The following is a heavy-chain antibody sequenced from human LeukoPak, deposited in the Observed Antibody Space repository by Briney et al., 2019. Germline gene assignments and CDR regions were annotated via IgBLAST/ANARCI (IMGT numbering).Heavy chain of an antibody. CDR3: ASGDTTGYSGDAFNI. Sequence: GGSLRLSCAASGFTFSNYVMSWVRQAPGKGLEWVSSISDSGGDRNDADSVKGRFTISRDTSKNTLYMQMDGLRAEDTAVYYCASGDTTGYSGDAFNIWGQGTMVTVSS. V-gene: IGHV3-23*01. CDR1: GFTFSNYV. CDR2: ISDSGGDR. J-gene: IGHJ3*02. D-gene: IGHD3-22*01.